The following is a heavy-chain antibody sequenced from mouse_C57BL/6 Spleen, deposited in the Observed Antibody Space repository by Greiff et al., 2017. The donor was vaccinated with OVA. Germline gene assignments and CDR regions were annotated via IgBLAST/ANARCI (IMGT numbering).Heavy chain of an antibody. V-gene: IGHV1-62-2*01. Sequence: QVQLQQSGAELVKPGASVKLSRKAFGYTFTEYIIHRVKQRSGQGPEWNGWFYPGSGCIKYNEKFKDKATFTADKYTSTVYMELRKLTYEDSAVYFCARHEERGNYPDYWGQGTTLTVSS. CDR2: FYPGSGCI. CDR1: GYTFTEYI. J-gene: IGHJ2*01. CDR3: ARHEERGNYPDY.